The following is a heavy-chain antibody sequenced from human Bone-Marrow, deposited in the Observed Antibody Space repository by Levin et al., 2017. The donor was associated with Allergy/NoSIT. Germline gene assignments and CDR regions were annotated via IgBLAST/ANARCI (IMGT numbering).Heavy chain of an antibody. V-gene: IGHV4-59*01. Sequence: ASETLSLTCTVSGGSISSYYWSWIRQPPGKGLEWIGYIYYSGSTNYNPSLKSRVTISVDTSKNQFSLKLSSVTAADTAVYYCARHTYGDLYYFDYWGQGTLVTVSS. CDR3: ARHTYGDLYYFDY. D-gene: IGHD4-17*01. CDR2: IYYSGST. J-gene: IGHJ4*02. CDR1: GGSISSYY.